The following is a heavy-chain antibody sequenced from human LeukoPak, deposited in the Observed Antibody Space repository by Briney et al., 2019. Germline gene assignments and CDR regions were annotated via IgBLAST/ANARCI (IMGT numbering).Heavy chain of an antibody. CDR1: GFSSSSHW. V-gene: IGHV3-7*03. J-gene: IGHJ6*02. Sequence: GGSLRLSCAASGFSSSSHWMTWVRQVPGRGPEWVANVNRDGSETYYLDSVKGRFTISKDNAKNSLYLQMNSLGAEDTALYHCARNNGMDVWGQGTTVIVSS. CDR3: ARNNGMDV. CDR2: VNRDGSET.